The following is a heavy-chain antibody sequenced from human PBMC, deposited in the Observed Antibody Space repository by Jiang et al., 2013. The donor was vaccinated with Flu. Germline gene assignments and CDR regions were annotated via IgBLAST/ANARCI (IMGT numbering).Heavy chain of an antibody. J-gene: IGHJ3*02. CDR2: INTNTGNP. Sequence: VQSGSELKKPGASVKVSCKASGYTFTSYAMNWVRQAPGQGLEWMGWINTNTGNPTYAQGFTGRFVFSLDTSVSTAYLQISSLKAEDTAVYYCALGTQNYSGSYPHDFAFDIWGQGTMVTVSS. CDR1: GYTFTSYA. V-gene: IGHV7-4-1*02. D-gene: IGHD1-26*01. CDR3: ALGTQNYSGSYPHDFAFDI.